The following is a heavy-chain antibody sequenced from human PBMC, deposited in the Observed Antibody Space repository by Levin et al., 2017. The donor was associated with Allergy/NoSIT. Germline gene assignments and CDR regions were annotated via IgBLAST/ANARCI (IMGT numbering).Heavy chain of an antibody. J-gene: IGHJ3*02. CDR1: GGTFSSYA. CDR2: IIPIFGTA. V-gene: IGHV1-69*06. Sequence: KISCKASGGTFSSYAISWVRQAPGQGLEWMGGIIPIFGTANYAQKFQGRVTITADKSTSTAYMELSSLRSEDTAVYYCAITGTTLDAFDIWGQGTMVTVSS. D-gene: IGHD1-20*01. CDR3: AITGTTLDAFDI.